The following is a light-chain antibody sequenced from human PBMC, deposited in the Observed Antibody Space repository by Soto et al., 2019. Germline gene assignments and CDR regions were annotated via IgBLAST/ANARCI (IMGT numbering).Light chain of an antibody. Sequence: NFLLTQPHSVSESPGKTVTISCTRSSGRIASNYVQWYQQRPGSAPTTVIYEDNQRPSGVPDRFSGSIDSSSNSASLTISGLKTEDEADDYCQSYDSSNHWVFGGGTKLTVL. CDR1: SGRIASNY. V-gene: IGLV6-57*04. CDR3: QSYDSSNHWV. J-gene: IGLJ3*02. CDR2: EDN.